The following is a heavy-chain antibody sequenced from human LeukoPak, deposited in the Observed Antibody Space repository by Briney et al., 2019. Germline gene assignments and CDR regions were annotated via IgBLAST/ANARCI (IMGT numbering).Heavy chain of an antibody. V-gene: IGHV4-59*01. CDR2: IYYSGST. Sequence: SETLSLTCIVSGGSISSSYWSWIRQPPGKGLEWIGYIYYSGSTNYNPSLKSRVTISVDTSKNQFSLKLSSVTAADTAVYYCARVPILRGVSGYYYFEYWGQGTLVTVSS. D-gene: IGHD3-22*01. CDR3: ARVPILRGVSGYYYFEY. CDR1: GGSISSSY. J-gene: IGHJ4*02.